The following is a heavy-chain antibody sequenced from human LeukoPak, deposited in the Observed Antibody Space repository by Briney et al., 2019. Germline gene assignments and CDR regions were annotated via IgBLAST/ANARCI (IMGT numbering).Heavy chain of an antibody. D-gene: IGHD1-20*01. V-gene: IGHV3-30*18. J-gene: IGHJ4*02. Sequence: GGSLRLSCAASGFTFSSYGMHWVRQAPGKGLEWVAVISYDGSNKYYADSVKGRFTISRDNSKNTLYLQMNSLRAEDTAAYYCAKDLNWSMDYWGQGTLVTVSS. CDR3: AKDLNWSMDY. CDR2: ISYDGSNK. CDR1: GFTFSSYG.